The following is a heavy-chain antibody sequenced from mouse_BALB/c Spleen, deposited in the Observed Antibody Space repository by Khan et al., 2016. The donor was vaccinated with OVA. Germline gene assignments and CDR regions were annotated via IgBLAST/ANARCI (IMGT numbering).Heavy chain of an antibody. D-gene: IGHD2-2*01. CDR3: TRFGYLFAY. Sequence: VQLKESGTVLARPGPSVKMSCKASGYTFTSYWMHWVQQRPGQGLEWLGAIYPGNSDTSYNQKIKGKAKLTAVTSASAAYKKLNSLTKEDSWVDYCTRFGYLFAYWGQGTLVTVSA. CDR2: IYPGNSDT. J-gene: IGHJ3*01. CDR1: GYTFTSYW. V-gene: IGHV1-5*01.